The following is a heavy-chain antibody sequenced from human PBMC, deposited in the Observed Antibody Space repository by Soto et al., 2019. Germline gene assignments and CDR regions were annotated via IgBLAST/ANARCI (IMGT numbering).Heavy chain of an antibody. D-gene: IGHD3-3*01. CDR1: GYNFTSYW. J-gene: IGHJ6*02. V-gene: IGHV5-10-1*03. CDR2: IDPTDSFT. Sequence: EVQLVQPGAEVKKPGESLRISCKGSGYNFTSYWIIWVRQMPGKGLEWMGNIDPTDSFTNYSPSFQGHVTISTDKSMSTAYLQWGTLKASDTAMYYCARRGYDFWSGLDVWGQGTTVTISS. CDR3: ARRGYDFWSGLDV.